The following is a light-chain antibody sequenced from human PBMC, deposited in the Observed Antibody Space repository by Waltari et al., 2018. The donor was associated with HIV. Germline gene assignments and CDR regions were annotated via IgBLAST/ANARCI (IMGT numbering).Light chain of an antibody. CDR1: NLGGKS. V-gene: IGLV3-21*03. CDR3: QVWDITSDRVV. Sequence: SYVLTQPSSVSLAPGKTVTITCGGDNLGGKSVHLYQQKPGQATLLGLSDDFDRPAGIRERFAGSKSETTATLTSSGVEAGDEADYYCQVWDITSDRVVFGGGTHLTVL. CDR2: DDF. J-gene: IGLJ2*01.